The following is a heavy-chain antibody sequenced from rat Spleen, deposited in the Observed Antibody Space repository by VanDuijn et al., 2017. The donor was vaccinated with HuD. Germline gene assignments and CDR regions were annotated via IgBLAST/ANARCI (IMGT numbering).Heavy chain of an antibody. D-gene: IGHD1-9*01. CDR3: ARQTYYGYYFDY. CDR2: ISNTGGGT. Sequence: EVQLVESGGGLVQPGRSRKLSCVASGFTFNNYWMTWIRQAPGKGLEWVASISNTGGGTYYPDSVKGRFTISRDNARNTLHLQMDSLRSEDTATYYCARQTYYGYYFDYWGQGVMVTVSS. CDR1: GFTFNNYW. J-gene: IGHJ2*01. V-gene: IGHV5-31*01.